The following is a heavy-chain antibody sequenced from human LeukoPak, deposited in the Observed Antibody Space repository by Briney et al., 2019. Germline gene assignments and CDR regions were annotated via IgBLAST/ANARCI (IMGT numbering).Heavy chain of an antibody. D-gene: IGHD6-6*01. CDR1: GGSISSSSYY. CDR3: ARDGDIAARSGYFDY. CDR2: IYYSGST. Sequence: SETLSLTCTVPGGSISSSSYYWGWIRQPPGNGLERIGSIYYSGSTYYNPSLKSRVTISVDTSKNQFSLRLSSVTAADTAVYYCARDGDIAARSGYFDYWGQGTLVTVSS. V-gene: IGHV4-39*07. J-gene: IGHJ4*02.